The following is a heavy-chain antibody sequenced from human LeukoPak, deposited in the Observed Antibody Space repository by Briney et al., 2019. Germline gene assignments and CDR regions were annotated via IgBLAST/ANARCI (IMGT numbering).Heavy chain of an antibody. Sequence: PGRSLRLSCAASGFTFSTYGMHWVRQAPGKGLEWVAVIWYDGSNKYYADSVKGRFTISRDNSKNTLYLQMNSLRAEDTAVYYCARDPKWGAAGFNYWGQGTLVTVSS. J-gene: IGHJ4*02. V-gene: IGHV3-33*08. CDR3: ARDPKWGAAGFNY. D-gene: IGHD6-13*01. CDR1: GFTFSTYG. CDR2: IWYDGSNK.